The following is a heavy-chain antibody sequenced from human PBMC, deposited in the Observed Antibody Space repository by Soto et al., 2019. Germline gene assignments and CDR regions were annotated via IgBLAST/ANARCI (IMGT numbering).Heavy chain of an antibody. CDR3: AREQYNWKL. D-gene: IGHD1-20*01. V-gene: IGHV4-34*01. Sequence: SETLSLTCAVYGGSFSGYYWSWIRQPPGKGLEWIGQIHHTGNTNYSPSLRSRVSISVDASKNQFSLKLSSVTAADTAVYYCAREQYNWKLWGQGTLVTVSS. CDR1: GGSFSGYY. J-gene: IGHJ4*02. CDR2: IHHTGNT.